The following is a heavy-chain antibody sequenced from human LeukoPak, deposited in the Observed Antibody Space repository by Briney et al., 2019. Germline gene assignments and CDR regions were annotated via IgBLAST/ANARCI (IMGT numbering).Heavy chain of an antibody. CDR1: GFTFSTYG. V-gene: IGHV3-33*01. Sequence: PGGSLRLSCAASGFTFSTYGMHWVRQAPGKGLEWVAVVWYDGTNIHYVDSVKGRFTISRDNSESTLYLQMNSLTAEDTAVYYCARGGYSGTYYFDYWGQGTLVTVSS. CDR2: VWYDGTNI. J-gene: IGHJ4*02. D-gene: IGHD1-26*01. CDR3: ARGGYSGTYYFDY.